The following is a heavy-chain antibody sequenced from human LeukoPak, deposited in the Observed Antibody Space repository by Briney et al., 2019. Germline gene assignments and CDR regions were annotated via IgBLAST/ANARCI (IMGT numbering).Heavy chain of an antibody. D-gene: IGHD2-15*01. J-gene: IGHJ2*01. CDR3: AKLVVVTATQWYFDL. V-gene: IGHV3-7*03. Sequence: LGGSLRLSCAASGFTLSNYWMGWLRQAPGKGLDWVANIKQDGSEKYYLDSGKGRFTISRDNAKNSLYLQMNSLRAEDTAVYYCAKLVVVTATQWYFDLWGRGTLVTVSS. CDR2: IKQDGSEK. CDR1: GFTLSNYW.